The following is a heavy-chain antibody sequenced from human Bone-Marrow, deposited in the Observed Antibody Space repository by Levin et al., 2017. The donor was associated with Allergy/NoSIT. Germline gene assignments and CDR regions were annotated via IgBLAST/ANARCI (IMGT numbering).Heavy chain of an antibody. CDR2: IQQDGSEK. V-gene: IGHV3-7*04. CDR3: ARDNVVFQSRRLGYYYYYMDV. CDR1: GFTFSSHW. Sequence: GESLKISCAASGFTFSSHWMSWVRQAPGKGLEWVASIQQDGSEKYYVDSVKGRFTISRDNAKNSLYLQMNTLRAEDTAVYYCARDNVVFQSRRLGYYYYYMDVWGKGTTVTVSS. J-gene: IGHJ6*03. D-gene: IGHD2-15*01.